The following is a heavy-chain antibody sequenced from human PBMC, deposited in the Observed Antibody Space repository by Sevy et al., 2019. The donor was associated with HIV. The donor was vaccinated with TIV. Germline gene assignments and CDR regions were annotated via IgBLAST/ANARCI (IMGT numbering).Heavy chain of an antibody. Sequence: SETLSLTCTVSSGSISSYYWSWIRQPPGKGLEWIGYIYYSGSTNYNPSLKSRVTISVDTSKNQFSLKLSSVTAADTAVYYCARGSYSSSWYYFDYWGQGTLVTVSS. CDR2: IYYSGST. V-gene: IGHV4-59*01. CDR3: ARGSYSSSWYYFDY. CDR1: SGSISSYY. J-gene: IGHJ4*02. D-gene: IGHD6-13*01.